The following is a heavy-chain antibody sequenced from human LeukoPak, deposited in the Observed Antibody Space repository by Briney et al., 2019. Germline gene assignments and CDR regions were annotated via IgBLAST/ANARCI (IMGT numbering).Heavy chain of an antibody. V-gene: IGHV3-33*06. CDR2: IWYDGSNK. J-gene: IGHJ4*02. CDR1: GSTFSSYG. Sequence: PGGSLRLSCAASGSTFSSYGIHWVRQAPGKGPEWVALIWYDGSNKYYADSVKGRFTISRDNSKNTLYLQMNSLRAEDTAVYYCAKGGYHMTTVTRWGQGTLVTVSS. D-gene: IGHD4-17*01. CDR3: AKGGYHMTTVTR.